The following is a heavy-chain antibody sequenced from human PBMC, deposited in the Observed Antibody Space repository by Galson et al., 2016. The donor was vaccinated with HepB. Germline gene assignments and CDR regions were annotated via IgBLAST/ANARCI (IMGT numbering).Heavy chain of an antibody. CDR3: SRQRVPTSESYDF. D-gene: IGHD5-12*01. V-gene: IGHV3-73*01. CDR2: ITGKPSNYAK. J-gene: IGHJ4*02. CDR1: GFHCSDST. Sequence: SLRLSRAAAGFHCSDSTIHWVRQAPGRGLEWIGRITGKPSNYAKAYSASLRGRFTISRDDSKNTAYLQFNRLSTEDTAVYYCSRQRVPTSESYDFWGQGTLVTVSS.